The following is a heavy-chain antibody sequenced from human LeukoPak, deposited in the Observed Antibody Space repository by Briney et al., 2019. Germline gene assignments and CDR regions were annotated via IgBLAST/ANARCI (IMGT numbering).Heavy chain of an antibody. CDR3: ARDKVELSGSYYLHRAFDI. Sequence: SVKVSRKASGGTFSSYAISWVRQAPGQGLEWMGGIIPIFGTANYAQKFQGRVTITTDESTSTAYMELSSLRSEDTAVYYCARDKVELSGSYYLHRAFDIWGQGTMVTVSS. D-gene: IGHD1-26*01. CDR1: GGTFSSYA. V-gene: IGHV1-69*05. CDR2: IIPIFGTA. J-gene: IGHJ3*02.